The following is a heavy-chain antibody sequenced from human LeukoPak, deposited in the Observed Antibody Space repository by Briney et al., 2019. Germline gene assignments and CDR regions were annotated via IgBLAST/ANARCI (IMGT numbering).Heavy chain of an antibody. V-gene: IGHV3-30-3*01. CDR1: GFTFSSYA. J-gene: IGHJ4*02. Sequence: GGSLRLSCAASGFTFSSYAMHWVRQAPGKGLEWVAVISYDGSNKYYADSVKGRFTISRDNSKNTLYLQMNSLRAEDTAVYYCARDFFLVPGYWGQGTLVTVSS. CDR3: ARDFFLVPGY. D-gene: IGHD2/OR15-2a*01. CDR2: ISYDGSNK.